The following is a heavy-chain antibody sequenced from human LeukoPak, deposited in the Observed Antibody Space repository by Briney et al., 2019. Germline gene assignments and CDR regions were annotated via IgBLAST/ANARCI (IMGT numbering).Heavy chain of an antibody. CDR1: GFTFSSYW. CDR2: INSDGSST. J-gene: IGHJ3*02. D-gene: IGHD6-19*01. Sequence: PGGSLRXSCAASGFTFSSYWMHWVRQAPGKGLVWVSRINSDGSSTSYADSVKGRFTISRDNAKNTLYLQMNSLRAEDTAVYYCARAVGMYSSGWYYAFDIWGQGTMVTVSS. CDR3: ARAVGMYSSGWYYAFDI. V-gene: IGHV3-74*01.